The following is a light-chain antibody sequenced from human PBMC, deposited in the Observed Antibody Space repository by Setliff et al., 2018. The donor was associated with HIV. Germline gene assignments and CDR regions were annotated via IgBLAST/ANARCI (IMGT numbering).Light chain of an antibody. CDR3: AAWEDSLDGRVV. CDR2: SNN. V-gene: IGLV1-44*01. J-gene: IGLJ2*01. Sequence: QSVLTQPPSASGTPGQRVIISCSGSSSNIGRNTVNWYQQLPGTAPQLLIYSNNQRPSGVPDRFSGSKSGTSASLAISGLQSEDEADYYCAAWEDSLDGRVVFGGGTQLTV. CDR1: SSNIGRNT.